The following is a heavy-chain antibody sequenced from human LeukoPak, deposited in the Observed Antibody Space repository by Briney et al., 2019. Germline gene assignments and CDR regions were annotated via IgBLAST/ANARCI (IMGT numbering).Heavy chain of an antibody. V-gene: IGHV1-18*01. CDR1: GYTFTSYG. CDR3: AALAGAAEEDYYYMDV. J-gene: IGHJ6*03. CDR2: ISAYNGNT. D-gene: IGHD6-25*01. Sequence: GASVKVSCKASGYTFTSYGISWVRQAPGQGLEWMGWISAYNGNTNYAQKLQGRVTMTTDTSTSTAYMELRSLRSDDTAVYYCAALAGAAEEDYYYMDVWGKGTTVTVSS.